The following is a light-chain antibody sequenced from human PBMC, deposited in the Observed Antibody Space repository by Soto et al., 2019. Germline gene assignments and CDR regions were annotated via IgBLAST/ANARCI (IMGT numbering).Light chain of an antibody. Sequence: QSVLTQPPSVSGSPGQSVTISCTGISSDIGSYNRVSWYQQPPGTAPKLMIYEVNNRPSGVPDRFSGSTSGNTASLTISGLQAEDEADYYCGSWDSSLSAYVFGNGTKVTVL. CDR2: EVN. CDR3: GSWDSSLSAYV. CDR1: SSDIGSYNR. V-gene: IGLV2-18*02. J-gene: IGLJ1*01.